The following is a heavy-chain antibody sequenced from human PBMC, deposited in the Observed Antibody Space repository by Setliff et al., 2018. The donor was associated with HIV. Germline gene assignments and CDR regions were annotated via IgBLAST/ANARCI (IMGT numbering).Heavy chain of an antibody. D-gene: IGHD3-22*01. CDR1: GGSFSNYY. Sequence: PSETLSLTCTVYGGSFSNYYTNWIRQPPGKGLEWIGELSPSGTTRSNPSLQSRVTISLDTSNNQFSLKLTSVTAADTAMYYCARDRGGGVRNYYDSSGYVALDYWGQGTLVTVSS. J-gene: IGHJ4*02. CDR3: ARDRGGGVRNYYDSSGYVALDY. V-gene: IGHV4-34*01. CDR2: LSPSGTT.